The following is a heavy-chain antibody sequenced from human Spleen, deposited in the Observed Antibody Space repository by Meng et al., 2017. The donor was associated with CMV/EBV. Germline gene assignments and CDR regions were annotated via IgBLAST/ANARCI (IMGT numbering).Heavy chain of an antibody. CDR3: ARERSGDFDY. CDR1: GGSISSSSYY. J-gene: IGHJ4*02. D-gene: IGHD3-16*01. CDR2: IYYSGST. V-gene: IGHV4-39*07. Sequence: QLQLQESGPGLVTSSEPLSLTCTVSGGSISSSSYYWGWIRQPPGKGLEWIGSIYYSGSTYYNPSLKSRVTISVDTSKNQFSLKLSSVTAADTAVYYCARERSGDFDYWGQGTLVTVSS.